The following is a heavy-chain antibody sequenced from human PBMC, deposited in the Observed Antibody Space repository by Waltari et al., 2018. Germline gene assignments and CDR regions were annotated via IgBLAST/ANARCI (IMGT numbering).Heavy chain of an antibody. D-gene: IGHD1-26*01. CDR2: ILSDGSNK. J-gene: IGHJ5*02. CDR3: VKDRRIVGVPGGGFDP. V-gene: IGHV3-30*02. CDR1: GFTFSSYG. Sequence: QVQLVESGGGVVQPGGSLRLSCAASGFTFSSYGMHWVRQAPGKGLEWVAFILSDGSNKFYAASVKGRFTISRDNSKNTLYLQVNSLRAEDTAVYYCVKDRRIVGVPGGGFDPWGQGTLVTVSS.